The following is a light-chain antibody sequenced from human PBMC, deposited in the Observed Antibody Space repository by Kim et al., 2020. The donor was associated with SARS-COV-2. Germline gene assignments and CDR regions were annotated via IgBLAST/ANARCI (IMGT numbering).Light chain of an antibody. J-gene: IGKJ1*01. CDR2: AAS. CDR3: HQSYRTPRT. V-gene: IGKV1-39*01. Sequence: ASVGDRVTITCRASQSISSYLIWYHQKPGILPKLLIYAASSLQSVVPSRFSGSGSGTEFTLTISSLQPEDFATYYCHQSYRTPRTFGQGTKVDIE. CDR1: QSISSY.